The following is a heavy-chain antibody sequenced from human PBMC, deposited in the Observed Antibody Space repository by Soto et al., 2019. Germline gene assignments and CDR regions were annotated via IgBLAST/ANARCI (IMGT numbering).Heavy chain of an antibody. CDR3: ARYYYGSGSRGSSIDY. D-gene: IGHD3-10*01. CDR2: IWHDGSIK. J-gene: IGHJ4*02. Sequence: QVQLVESGGGVVQPGRSLRLSCVASGFTFSSYGMHWVRQAPGKGLEWVAVIWHDGSIKYYADSVKGRFTISRDNSKNSLYRQMNSPRAEDTAVYYCARYYYGSGSRGSSIDYWGQGTLVTVYS. V-gene: IGHV3-33*01. CDR1: GFTFSSYG.